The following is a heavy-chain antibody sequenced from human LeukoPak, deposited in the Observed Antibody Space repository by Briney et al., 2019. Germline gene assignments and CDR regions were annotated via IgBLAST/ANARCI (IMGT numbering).Heavy chain of an antibody. CDR3: AREVAARPHYYYGMDV. CDR2: ISSSSSII. CDR1: GFTLSSYS. J-gene: IGHJ6*02. D-gene: IGHD6-6*01. Sequence: GGSLRLSCAASGFTLSSYSMNWVRQAPGKGLEWVSYISSSSSIIYYADSVKGRFTISRDNAKNSLYLQMNSLRAEDTAVYYCAREVAARPHYYYGMDVWGQGTTVTVSS. V-gene: IGHV3-48*01.